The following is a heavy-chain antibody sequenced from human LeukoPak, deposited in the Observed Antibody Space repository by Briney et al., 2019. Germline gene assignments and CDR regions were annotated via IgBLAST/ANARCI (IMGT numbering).Heavy chain of an antibody. J-gene: IGHJ4*02. Sequence: PSETLSLTCTVSGGSSSSSSYYWGWIRQPPGKGLEWIGSIYYSGSTYYNPSLKSRVTISVDTSKNQFSLKLSSVTAADTAVYYCAREDYGGNSAFFDYWGQGTLVTVSS. CDR1: GGSSSSSSYY. CDR3: AREDYGGNSAFFDY. V-gene: IGHV4-39*07. D-gene: IGHD4-23*01. CDR2: IYYSGST.